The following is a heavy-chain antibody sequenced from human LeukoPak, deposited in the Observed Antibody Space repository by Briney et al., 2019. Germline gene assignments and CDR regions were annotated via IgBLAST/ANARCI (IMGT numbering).Heavy chain of an antibody. CDR1: GGSISSGDYY. J-gene: IGHJ4*02. CDR3: ARGEYSYGFLDYFDY. V-gene: IGHV4-31*02. D-gene: IGHD5-18*01. Sequence: SETLSLTCVVSGGSISSGDYYWSWIRQHPGKGLEWMGYIYYTGTTDYNPSLKSRVTISIDTSNNQFALKLRSVTAADTAVYYCARGEYSYGFLDYFDYWGQGTLVTVSS. CDR2: IYYTGTT.